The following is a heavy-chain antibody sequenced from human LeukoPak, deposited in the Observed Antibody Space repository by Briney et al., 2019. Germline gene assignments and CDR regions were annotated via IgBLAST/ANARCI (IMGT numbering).Heavy chain of an antibody. V-gene: IGHV3-23*01. Sequence: YPDSLQGRFNISRDNSKNTLFLQMNSLRAEDTAVYYCARSSGWWSLDYWGQGTLVTVSS. J-gene: IGHJ4*02. CDR3: ARSSGWWSLDY. D-gene: IGHD6-19*01.